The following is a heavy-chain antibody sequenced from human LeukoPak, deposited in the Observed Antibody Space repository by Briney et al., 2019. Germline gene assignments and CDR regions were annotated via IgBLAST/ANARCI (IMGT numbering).Heavy chain of an antibody. D-gene: IGHD2-2*01. V-gene: IGHV5-51*01. Sequence: GESLEISCQGSGYSFTSYWIGWVRPLPGKGLEWMGIIYPGDSDTRYSPSFQGQVTISADKSISTAYLQWSSLKASDTAMYYCARAGPAAINFDYWGQGTLVTVSS. CDR1: GYSFTSYW. CDR3: ARAGPAAINFDY. CDR2: IYPGDSDT. J-gene: IGHJ4*02.